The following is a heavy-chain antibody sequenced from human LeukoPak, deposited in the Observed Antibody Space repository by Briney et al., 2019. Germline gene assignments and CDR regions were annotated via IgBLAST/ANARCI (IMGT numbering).Heavy chain of an antibody. V-gene: IGHV1-8*01. Sequence: SVKVSCKASGYTFTSYDINWVRQATGQGLEWMGWMNPNSGNTGYAQKFQGRVTMTRNTSISTAYMELSSLGSEDTAVYYCARGSSGFVVAVRYWGQGTLVTVSS. J-gene: IGHJ4*02. CDR1: GYTFTSYD. D-gene: IGHD2-15*01. CDR3: ARGSSGFVVAVRY. CDR2: MNPNSGNT.